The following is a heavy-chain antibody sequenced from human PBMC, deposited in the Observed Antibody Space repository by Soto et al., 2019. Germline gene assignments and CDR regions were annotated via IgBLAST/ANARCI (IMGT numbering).Heavy chain of an antibody. CDR3: ARGHFDSRGYSNALDY. J-gene: IGHJ4*02. CDR2: INHSGGT. Sequence: PSETLSLTCAVYGGSFSGYYWSWIRQPPGKELEWIGEINHSGGTNYNPSLKRRVTISLDTSKNHFSLLLKSVNIADSAIYYCARGHFDSRGYSNALDYWGQGIQVTVSS. CDR1: GGSFSGYY. D-gene: IGHD3-22*01. V-gene: IGHV4-34*01.